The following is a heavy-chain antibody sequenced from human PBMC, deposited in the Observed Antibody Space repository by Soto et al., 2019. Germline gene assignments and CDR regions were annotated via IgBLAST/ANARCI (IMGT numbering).Heavy chain of an antibody. Sequence: QVQLVQSGAEVKKPGSSVKVSCKASGGTFSSYAISWVRQAPGQGLEWMGGIIPIFGTANYAQKFQGRVTITADESTSTAYMELSSMRSEDTAVYYCAGGYSRSRDPENYYYYYGMDVWGQGTTVTVSS. CDR3: AGGYSRSRDPENYYYYYGMDV. V-gene: IGHV1-69*01. CDR1: GGTFSSYA. CDR2: IIPIFGTA. D-gene: IGHD6-13*01. J-gene: IGHJ6*02.